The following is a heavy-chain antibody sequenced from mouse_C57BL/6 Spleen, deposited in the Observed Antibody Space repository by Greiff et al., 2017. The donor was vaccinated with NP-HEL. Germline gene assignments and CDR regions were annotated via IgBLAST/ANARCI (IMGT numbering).Heavy chain of an antibody. CDR2: IDPEDGDT. D-gene: IGHD2-4*01. V-gene: IGHV14-1*01. J-gene: IGHJ3*01. CDR1: GFNIKDYY. CDR3: TFIYYDYGGFAY. Sequence: VQLQQSGAELVRPGASVKLSCTASGFNIKDYYMHWVKQRPEQGLEWIGRIDPEDGDTEYAPKFQGKATMTADTSSNTAYLQLSSLTSEDTAVYYCTFIYYDYGGFAYWGQGTLVTVSA.